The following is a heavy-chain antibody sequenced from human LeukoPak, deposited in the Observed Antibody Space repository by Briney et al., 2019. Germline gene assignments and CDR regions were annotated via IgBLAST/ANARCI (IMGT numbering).Heavy chain of an antibody. Sequence: PGGSLRLSCAASGSTFNNYWMSWVRQAPGKGLEWLANIKEDRSRKYHVDSVKGRFTISRDNAKNSLYLQMNSLRAEDTALYYCAKDYGSGSYYYYYFDYWGQGTLVTVSS. CDR2: IKEDRSRK. D-gene: IGHD3-10*01. CDR3: AKDYGSGSYYYYYFDY. J-gene: IGHJ4*02. CDR1: GSTFNNYW. V-gene: IGHV3-7*03.